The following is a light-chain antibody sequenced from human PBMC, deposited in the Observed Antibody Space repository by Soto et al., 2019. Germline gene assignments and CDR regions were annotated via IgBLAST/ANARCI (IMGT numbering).Light chain of an antibody. CDR1: QTVSSF. J-gene: IGKJ4*01. Sequence: VLTQSPATLSLSPGERATLSCRASQTVSSFLAWNQQKPGQAPRLLIHDSSDRATGIPARFSGSGSGTDFTLTISSLEPEDVAVYYCQQRSNWPLTLGGGTKVDIK. CDR3: QQRSNWPLT. V-gene: IGKV3-11*01. CDR2: DSS.